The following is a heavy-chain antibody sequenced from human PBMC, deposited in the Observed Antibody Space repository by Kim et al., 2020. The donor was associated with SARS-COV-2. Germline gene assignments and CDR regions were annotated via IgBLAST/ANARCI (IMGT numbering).Heavy chain of an antibody. J-gene: IGHJ6*02. Sequence: SETLSLTCTVSGGSISSSSYYWGWIRQPPGKGLEWIGSIYYSGSTYYNPSLKSRVTISVDTSKNQFSLKLSSVTAADTAVYYCARGGPRAYYYYGMDVWGQGTTVTVSS. CDR1: GGSISSSSYY. CDR3: ARGGPRAYYYYGMDV. V-gene: IGHV4-39*01. CDR2: IYYSGST. D-gene: IGHD3-16*01.